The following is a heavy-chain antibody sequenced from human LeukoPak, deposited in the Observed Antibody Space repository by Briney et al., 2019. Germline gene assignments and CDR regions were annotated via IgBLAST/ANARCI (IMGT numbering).Heavy chain of an antibody. CDR2: IYYSGST. J-gene: IGHJ4*02. CDR3: ARHDVSESSHDY. Sequence: PSETLSLTCTVSGGSISSSSYYWGWIRQPPGKGLEWIGSIYYSGSTYYNPSLKSRVTISVDMSKNQFSLKLSSVTAADTAVYYCARHDVSESSHDYWGQGTLVTVSS. V-gene: IGHV4-39*01. CDR1: GGSISSSSYY. D-gene: IGHD2/OR15-2a*01.